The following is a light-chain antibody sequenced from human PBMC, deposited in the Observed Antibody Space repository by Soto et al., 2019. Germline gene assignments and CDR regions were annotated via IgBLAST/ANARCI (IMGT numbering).Light chain of an antibody. CDR1: RSVSNNY. J-gene: IGKJ1*01. V-gene: IGKV3-20*01. CDR3: QQYGSSGT. Sequence: EIVLTQPPGTLSLSTGETATLSCRASRSVSNNYLAWYQQKPGQAPRLLIYGASNRATGIPDRFSGSGSGTDFTLTISRLEPEDFAVYYCQQYGSSGTFGQGTKVGI. CDR2: GAS.